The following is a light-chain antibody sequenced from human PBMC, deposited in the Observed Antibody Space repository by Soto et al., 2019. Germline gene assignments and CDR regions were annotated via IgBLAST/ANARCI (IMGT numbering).Light chain of an antibody. J-gene: IGLJ1*01. CDR1: RSDVGVYNY. CDR3: SSYAGSNNFV. V-gene: IGLV2-8*01. CDR2: EVN. Sequence: QSVLTQPPSASGSPGQSVTVSCTGTRSDVGVYNYVSWYRQHPGKAPNLLIYEVNKRPSGVPDRFSGSKSGNTASLTVSGLQAEDEADYYCSSYAGSNNFVFGTGTKLTVL.